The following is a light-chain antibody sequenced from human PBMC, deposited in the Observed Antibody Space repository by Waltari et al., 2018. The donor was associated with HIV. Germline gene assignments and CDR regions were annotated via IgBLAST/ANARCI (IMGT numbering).Light chain of an antibody. J-gene: IGKJ2*01. Sequence: DIQMTQSPPSLSASVGDRVTMTCQAGQEIRNSLGWNQHQPRKAAEVLVCSVSIRESGVPARFSGSESGTEYTLTIDSRQPEVFATYDCKEYYSSWYPFGQGTKVGIE. CDR3: KEYYSSWYP. CDR2: SVS. CDR1: QEIRNS. V-gene: IGKV1-NL1*01.